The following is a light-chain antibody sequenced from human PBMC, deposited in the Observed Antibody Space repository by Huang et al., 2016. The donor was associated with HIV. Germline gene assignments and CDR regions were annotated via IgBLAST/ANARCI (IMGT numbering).Light chain of an antibody. Sequence: DIQMTQSPSSLSASVGDRVTITCQASQDISNYLNWYQQKPGKAPKLLIYDASNLETGVTSRFSGSGSGTDVTFTISSLQPEDIATYYCQHFDNLALTFGGGTKVQIK. J-gene: IGKJ4*01. CDR1: QDISNY. V-gene: IGKV1-33*01. CDR2: DAS. CDR3: QHFDNLALT.